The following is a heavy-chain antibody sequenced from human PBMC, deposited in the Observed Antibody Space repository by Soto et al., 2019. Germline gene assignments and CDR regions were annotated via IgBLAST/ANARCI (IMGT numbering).Heavy chain of an antibody. CDR3: AKDVVVGATPGLGDYYYYYGMDV. CDR1: GFTFSSYV. J-gene: IGHJ6*02. V-gene: IGHV3-30*18. D-gene: IGHD1-26*01. CDR2: ISYDGSNK. Sequence: GGSLRLSCAASGFTFSSYVMHWVRQSPGKGLEWVALISYDGSNKYYADSVKGRFTISRDNSKNTLYLQMNSLRAEDTAVYYCAKDVVVGATPGLGDYYYYYGMDVWGQGTTVTVSS.